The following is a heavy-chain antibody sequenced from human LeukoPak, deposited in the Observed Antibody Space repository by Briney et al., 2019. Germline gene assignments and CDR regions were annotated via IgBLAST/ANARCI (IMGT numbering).Heavy chain of an antibody. CDR1: GYTFNSYY. J-gene: IGHJ6*02. CDR2: INPSGGST. D-gene: IGHD3-9*01. Sequence: GASVKVSCKASGYTFNSYYMHWVRQPPGQGLEWMGIINPSGGSTSYAQKFQGRVTMTRDTSTSTVYMELGSLRSEDTAVYYCARDLDRHSGMDVWGQGTTVTVSS. CDR3: ARDLDRHSGMDV. V-gene: IGHV1-46*02.